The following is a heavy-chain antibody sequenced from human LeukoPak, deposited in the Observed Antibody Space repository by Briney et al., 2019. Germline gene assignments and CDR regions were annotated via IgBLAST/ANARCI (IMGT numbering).Heavy chain of an antibody. V-gene: IGHV3-30-3*01. CDR2: ISYDGSNK. CDR1: GFTFSSYA. D-gene: IGHD1-26*01. Sequence: GGSLRLSCAASGFTFSSYAMHWVRQAPGKGLEWVAVISYDGSNKYYADSVKGRFTISRDNAKNSLYLQMNSLRAEDTAVYYCARVEWIVGFDYWGQGTLVTVSS. CDR3: ARVEWIVGFDY. J-gene: IGHJ4*02.